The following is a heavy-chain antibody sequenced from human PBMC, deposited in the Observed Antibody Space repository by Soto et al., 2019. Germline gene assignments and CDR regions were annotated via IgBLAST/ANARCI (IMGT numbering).Heavy chain of an antibody. V-gene: IGHV1-69*13. CDR3: ARDGTLYDSSAYYYLY. Sequence: ASVKVSCKASGGTFSRYTITWVRQAPGQGLEWMGGITPMFGTPNYAQKFQGGVTITADESTSTAYMELSSLRSEDTAMYYCARDGTLYDSSAYYYLYWGQGTLVTVS. CDR1: GGTFSRYT. D-gene: IGHD3-22*01. CDR2: ITPMFGTP. J-gene: IGHJ4*02.